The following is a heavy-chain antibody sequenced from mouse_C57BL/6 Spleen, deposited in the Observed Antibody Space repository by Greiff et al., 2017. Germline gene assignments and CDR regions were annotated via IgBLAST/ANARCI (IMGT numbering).Heavy chain of an antibody. CDR3: ARYTTVVEGAMDY. Sequence: QVHVKQPGAELVRPGSSVKLSCKASGYTFTSYWMDWVKQRPGQGLEWIGNIYPSDSETHYNQKFKDKATLTVDKSSSTAYMQLSSLTSEDSAVYYCARYTTVVEGAMDYWGQGTSVTVSS. CDR2: IYPSDSET. V-gene: IGHV1-61*01. CDR1: GYTFTSYW. D-gene: IGHD1-1*01. J-gene: IGHJ4*01.